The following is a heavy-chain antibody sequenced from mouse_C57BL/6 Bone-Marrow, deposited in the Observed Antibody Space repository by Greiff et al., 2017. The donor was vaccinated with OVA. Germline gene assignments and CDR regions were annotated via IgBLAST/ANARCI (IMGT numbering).Heavy chain of an antibody. J-gene: IGHJ1*03. V-gene: IGHV1-81*01. D-gene: IGHD2-5*01. CDR2: IYPRSGNT. CDR1: GYTFTSYG. CDR3: ARCNYSNFSAHWYFDD. Sequence: QVQLQQSGAELARPGASVKLSCKASGYTFTSYGLSWVKQGTGQGLEWIGEIYPRSGNTYYNEKFRGKATWTADKSSSTACVQLRSLTSEDHAVFFCARCNYSNFSAHWYFDDWGKGTTLTVSS.